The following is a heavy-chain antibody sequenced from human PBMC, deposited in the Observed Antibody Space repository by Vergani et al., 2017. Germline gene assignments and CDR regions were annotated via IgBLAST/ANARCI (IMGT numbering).Heavy chain of an antibody. CDR3: AKDYDPDMSYMYV. J-gene: IGHJ6*03. Sequence: QVQLVESGGGVVQPGRSLRLSCAASGFTFSSYGMHWVRQAPGKGLEWVAVISYDGSNKYYTDSVKGRFTISRDNSKNTLYLQMNSLRAEDTAVYYCAKDYDPDMSYMYVWGKGTTVTVSS. V-gene: IGHV3-30*18. CDR2: ISYDGSNK. CDR1: GFTFSSYG. D-gene: IGHD3-3*01.